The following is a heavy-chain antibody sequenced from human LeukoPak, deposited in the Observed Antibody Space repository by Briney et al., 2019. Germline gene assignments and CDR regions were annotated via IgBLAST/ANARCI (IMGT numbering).Heavy chain of an antibody. CDR2: ISYDGSKK. D-gene: IGHD1-26*01. Sequence: PGGSLRLSCVASGFTFSNYGMHWVRQAPGKGLEWLAVISYDGSKKYYSDSVKGRFTISRDNSENTLYLQMNSLRTEGTAVYYCAKIRLVGANDEYNLFDPWGQGTLVTVSS. V-gene: IGHV3-30*18. CDR1: GFTFSNYG. J-gene: IGHJ5*02. CDR3: AKIRLVGANDEYNLFDP.